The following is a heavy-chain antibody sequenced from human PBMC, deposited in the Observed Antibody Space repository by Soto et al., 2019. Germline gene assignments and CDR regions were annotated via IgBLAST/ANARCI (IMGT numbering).Heavy chain of an antibody. J-gene: IGHJ3*02. D-gene: IGHD2-21*02. CDR1: GYSFTSYW. V-gene: IGHV5-51*01. CDR3: GREGFLEYGVGDCHNDALDI. CDR2: IYPGDSDT. Sequence: GESLKISCKGSGYSFTSYWIGWVRQMPGKGLEWMGIIYPGDSDTRYSPSFQGQVTISANKSISTAYPQWSSLKASDTAMYYWGREGFLEYGVGDCHNDALDIGGKGKIVTVSS.